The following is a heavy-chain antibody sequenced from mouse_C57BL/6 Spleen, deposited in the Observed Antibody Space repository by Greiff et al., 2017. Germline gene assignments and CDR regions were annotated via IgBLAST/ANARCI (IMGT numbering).Heavy chain of an antibody. J-gene: IGHJ1*03. Sequence: EVQLQQSGPELVKPGASVKISCKASGYTFTDYYMNWVKQSHGKSLEWIGDINPNNGGTSYNQKFKGKATLTVDKSSSTAYMELRSLTSEDSAVYYCARVYYYGSSWIDWYFDVWGTGTTVTVSS. CDR3: ARVYYYGSSWIDWYFDV. CDR2: INPNNGGT. CDR1: GYTFTDYY. D-gene: IGHD1-1*01. V-gene: IGHV1-26*01.